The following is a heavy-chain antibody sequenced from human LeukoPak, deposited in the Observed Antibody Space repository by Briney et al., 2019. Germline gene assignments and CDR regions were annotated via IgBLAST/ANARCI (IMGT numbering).Heavy chain of an antibody. Sequence: GGSLRLSCAASGFSFSSYAMHWVRQAPGKGLEWVAYIRFDGNNKYHADSVKGRFTISRDNSKNTLYLQMNSVGAEDTAVYYCAKVRGGIIGTQDAFDIWGQGTLVTVS. CDR1: GFSFSSYA. CDR3: AKVRGGIIGTQDAFDI. CDR2: IRFDGNNK. J-gene: IGHJ3*02. V-gene: IGHV3-30*02. D-gene: IGHD1-20*01.